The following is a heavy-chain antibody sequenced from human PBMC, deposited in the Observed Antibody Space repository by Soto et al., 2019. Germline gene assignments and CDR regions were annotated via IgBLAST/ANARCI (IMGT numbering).Heavy chain of an antibody. CDR2: ISYDGSTI. V-gene: IGHV3-30*04. CDR3: SWESWDFDY. D-gene: IGHD1-26*01. Sequence: GGSLRLSCAASGFTFSSYAMHWVRQAPGKGLEWVAFISYDGSTIYYADSVKGRFTISRDNSKNSLYLQMNSLRAEYTAEYWCSWESWDFDYWGQGTLVTVSS. CDR1: GFTFSSYA. J-gene: IGHJ4*02.